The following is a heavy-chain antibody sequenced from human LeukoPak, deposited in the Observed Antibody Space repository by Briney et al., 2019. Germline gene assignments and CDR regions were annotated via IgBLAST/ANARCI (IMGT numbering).Heavy chain of an antibody. CDR2: IYYSGST. D-gene: IGHD1-1*01. Sequence: SETLSLTCTVSGGSISSYYWSWIRQPPGKGLEWIGYIYYSGSTNYNPSLKSRVTISVDTSKNQFSLKLSSVTAADTAVYYCAREYGTYYFDYWGQGTLVTVSS. CDR3: AREYGTYYFDY. J-gene: IGHJ4*02. V-gene: IGHV4-59*12. CDR1: GGSISSYY.